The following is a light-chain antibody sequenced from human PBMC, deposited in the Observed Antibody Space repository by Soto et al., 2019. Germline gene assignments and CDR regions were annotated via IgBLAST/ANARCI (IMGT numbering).Light chain of an antibody. J-gene: IGLJ2*01. CDR3: SSYTSIIAVV. V-gene: IGLV2-14*03. CDR2: DVT. Sequence: QSALTPPASVSGSPGQSITISCTGTSNDIGPYNYVSWYQQHPGKAPRLLIYDVTNRPSGVSDRFSGSKSGRTPSLTISGLQAEDDSDYYCSSYTSIIAVVFGGGTKLTVL. CDR1: SNDIGPYNY.